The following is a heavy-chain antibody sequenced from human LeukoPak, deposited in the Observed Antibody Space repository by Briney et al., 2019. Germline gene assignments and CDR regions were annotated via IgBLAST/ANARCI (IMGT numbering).Heavy chain of an antibody. Sequence: GGSLTLSCGASGFTFSSYEMNWVRQAPGQGLEWVSYISESGVNQYYADSVKGRFTISRDSAQNSLHLHLSGLRAEDTAIYYCARWGDFPSFDYWGQGTLVTVSS. J-gene: IGHJ4*02. V-gene: IGHV3-48*03. CDR3: ARWGDFPSFDY. D-gene: IGHD2-21*02. CDR1: GFTFSSYE. CDR2: ISESGVNQ.